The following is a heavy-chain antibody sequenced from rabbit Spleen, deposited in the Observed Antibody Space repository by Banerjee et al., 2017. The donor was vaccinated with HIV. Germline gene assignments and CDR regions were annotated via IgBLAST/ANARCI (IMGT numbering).Heavy chain of an antibody. V-gene: IGHV1S40*01. J-gene: IGHJ4*01. CDR3: VREVAAKFNL. D-gene: IGHD4-1*01. CDR1: GFDFSSTYY. CDR2: IYTGTSGST. Sequence: QSLEESGGDLVKPGASLTLTCTASGFDFSSTYYMCWVRQAPGKRPEWIACIYTGTSGSTYYASWAKGRLTISKTSSTTVTLQLNSLTAADTATYFCVREVAAKFNLWGPGTLVTIS.